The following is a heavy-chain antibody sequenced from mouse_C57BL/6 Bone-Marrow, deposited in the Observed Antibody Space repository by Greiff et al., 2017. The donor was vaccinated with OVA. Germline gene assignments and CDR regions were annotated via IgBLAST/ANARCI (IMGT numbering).Heavy chain of an antibody. CDR1: GYTFTSYW. Sequence: VQLQQPGAELVKPGASVKMSCKASGYTFTSYWITWVKQRPGQGLEWIGDIYPGSGSTNYNGKFKSKATLTVDTSSSTAYMQLSSLTSEDSAVYYCARDGSYGSSCRYFDVWGTGTTVTVSS. D-gene: IGHD1-1*01. J-gene: IGHJ1*03. V-gene: IGHV1-55*01. CDR3: ARDGSYGSSCRYFDV. CDR2: IYPGSGST.